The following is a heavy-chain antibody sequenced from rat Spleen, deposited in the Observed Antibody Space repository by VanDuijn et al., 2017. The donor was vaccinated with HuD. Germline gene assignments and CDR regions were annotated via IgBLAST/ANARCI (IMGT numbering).Heavy chain of an antibody. CDR1: GFTFSNSG. D-gene: IGHD1-11*01. CDR3: ARRHYGYTDYFDY. V-gene: IGHV5-25*01. CDR2: ISTDGGNT. J-gene: IGHJ2*01. Sequence: EVKLVESGGGLVQPGRSLKLSCAASGFTFSNSGMAWVRQAPTKGLEWVASISTDGGNTYYRDSVKGRFTISRDNTKSTLSLQMDSLRSEDTATYYCARRHYGYTDYFDYWGQGVMVPVSS.